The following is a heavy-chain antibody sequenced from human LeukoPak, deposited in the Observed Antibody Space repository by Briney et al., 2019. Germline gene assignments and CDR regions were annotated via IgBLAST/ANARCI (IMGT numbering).Heavy chain of an antibody. V-gene: IGHV1-18*01. CDR2: ISAHNGNT. Sequence: ASVKVSCKSSVYTSTRYGISWVRQAPGQGLEWMGWISAHNGNTHYTQTLQGRVAMTTDTSTSTAYMALRSLRSDDTAVYYGERDNSVRDEAWWFNPWGQGTLVTVSS. J-gene: IGHJ5*02. D-gene: IGHD5-24*01. CDR1: VYTSTRYG. CDR3: ERDNSVRDEAWWFNP.